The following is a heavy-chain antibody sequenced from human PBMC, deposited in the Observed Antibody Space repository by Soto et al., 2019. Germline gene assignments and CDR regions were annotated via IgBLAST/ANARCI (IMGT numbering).Heavy chain of an antibody. CDR1: GGSISSSNW. J-gene: IGHJ4*02. V-gene: IGHV4-4*02. Sequence: PAETLCLTCAVSGGSISSSNWWSWVRQPPGKGLEWIGEIYHSGSTNYNPSLKSRVTISVDKSKNQFSLKLSSVTAADTAVYYCARPGIAVADADYWGQGTLVTVSS. CDR2: IYHSGST. D-gene: IGHD6-19*01. CDR3: ARPGIAVADADY.